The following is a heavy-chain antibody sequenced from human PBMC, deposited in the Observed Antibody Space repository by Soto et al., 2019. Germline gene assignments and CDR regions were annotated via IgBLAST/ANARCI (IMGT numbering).Heavy chain of an antibody. CDR3: ARAGYSTIFGVVIIPWFDP. V-gene: IGHV1-69*13. D-gene: IGHD3-3*01. Sequence: ASVKVSCKASGGTLSSYAISWVRQAPGQGLEWMGGIIPIFGTANYAQKFQGRVTITADESTGTAYMELSSLRSEDTAVYYCARAGYSTIFGVVIIPWFDPWGQGTLVTVSS. J-gene: IGHJ5*02. CDR2: IIPIFGTA. CDR1: GGTLSSYA.